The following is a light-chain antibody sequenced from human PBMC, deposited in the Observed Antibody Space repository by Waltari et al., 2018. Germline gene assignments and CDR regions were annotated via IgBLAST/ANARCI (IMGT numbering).Light chain of an antibody. V-gene: IGKV3-20*01. J-gene: IGKJ5*01. CDR2: GAS. Sequence: EIVWTQSPGTLSLSPGERATLSCRASQGVNSHFLAWYQQKPGRSPRLLLHGASIRATGIPDRFSGSGSGTDFTLTISRLEPEDFAVYYCQQYDISPFIFGPGTRLEFK. CDR1: QGVNSHF. CDR3: QQYDISPFI.